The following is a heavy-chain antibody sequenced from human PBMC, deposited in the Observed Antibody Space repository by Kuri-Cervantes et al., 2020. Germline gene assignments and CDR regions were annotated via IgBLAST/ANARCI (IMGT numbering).Heavy chain of an antibody. J-gene: IGHJ6*02. CDR3: ARCSGWYETGYYGMDV. Sequence: GESLKISCAASGFTFSSYAMHWVRQAPGKGLEWVSYISSSGSTIYYADSVKGRFTISRDNAKNSLYLQMNSLRAEDTAVYYGARCSGWYETGYYGMDVWGQGTTVTVSS. V-gene: IGHV3-48*04. CDR1: GFTFSSYA. CDR2: ISSSGSTI. D-gene: IGHD6-19*01.